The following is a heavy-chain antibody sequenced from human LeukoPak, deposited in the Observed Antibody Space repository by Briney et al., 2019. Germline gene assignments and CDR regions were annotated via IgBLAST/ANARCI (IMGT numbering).Heavy chain of an antibody. Sequence: SETLSLTCTVSGGSISSSSYYWGWIRQPPGKGLEWIGSIYYSGSTYYNPSLKSRVTISVDTSKNQFSLKLSSVTAADTAVYYCARALESGGSGSYQIDYWGQGTLVTVSS. CDR3: ARALESGGSGSYQIDY. J-gene: IGHJ4*02. D-gene: IGHD3-10*01. CDR2: IYYSGST. V-gene: IGHV4-39*07. CDR1: GGSISSSSYY.